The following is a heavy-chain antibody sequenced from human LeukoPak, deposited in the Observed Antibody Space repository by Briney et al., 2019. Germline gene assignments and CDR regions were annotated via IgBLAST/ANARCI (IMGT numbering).Heavy chain of an antibody. CDR3: AKNPAIRVEPHYYYYYMDV. V-gene: IGHV3-23*01. J-gene: IGHJ6*03. D-gene: IGHD1-1*01. CDR1: GFTFSSYA. CDR2: ISGSGGST. Sequence: PGGSLRLSCAASGFTFSSYAMSWVRQAPGKGLEWVSAISGSGGSTYCADSVKGRFTISRDNSKNTLYLQMNSLRAEDTAVYYCAKNPAIRVEPHYYYYYMDVWGKGNTVTVSS.